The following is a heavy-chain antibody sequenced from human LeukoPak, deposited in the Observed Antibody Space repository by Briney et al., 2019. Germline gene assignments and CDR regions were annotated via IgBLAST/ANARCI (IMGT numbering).Heavy chain of an antibody. Sequence: GGSLRLSCAASGFTFSDYGMHWVRQAPGKGLEWVSALWCDGSSRYYADSVKGRFTISRDNSKNTLFLQMNSLRAEDSAVYYCARPYYSSAWYGDAFDIWGQGTMVTVSS. V-gene: IGHV3-33*01. CDR3: ARPYYSSAWYGDAFDI. CDR1: GFTFSDYG. D-gene: IGHD6-19*01. J-gene: IGHJ3*02. CDR2: LWCDGSSR.